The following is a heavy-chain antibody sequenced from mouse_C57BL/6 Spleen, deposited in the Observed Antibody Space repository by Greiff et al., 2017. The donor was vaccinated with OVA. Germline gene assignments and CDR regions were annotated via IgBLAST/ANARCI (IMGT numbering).Heavy chain of an antibody. Sequence: EVKLMESGGGLVQPGGSMKLSCAASGFTFSDAWMDWVRQSPEKGLEWVAEIRNKANNHATYYAESVKGRFTISRDDSKSSVYLQMNSLRAEDTGIYYCTRGRLPLRWYFDVWGTGTTVTVSS. CDR2: IRNKANNHAT. J-gene: IGHJ1*03. CDR1: GFTFSDAW. V-gene: IGHV6-6*01. CDR3: TRGRLPLRWYFDV. D-gene: IGHD1-1*01.